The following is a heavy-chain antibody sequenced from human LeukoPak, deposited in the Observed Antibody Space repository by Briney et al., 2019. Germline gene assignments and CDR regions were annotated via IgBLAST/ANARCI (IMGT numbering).Heavy chain of an antibody. Sequence: SETLSLTCTVSGGSISSYYWSWIRQPPGKGLEWIGEINHSGSTNYNPSLKSRVTISVDTSKNQLSLKLSSVTAADTAVYYCARGRARMATIASYYYGMDVWGQGTTVTVSS. V-gene: IGHV4-34*01. CDR1: GGSISSYY. J-gene: IGHJ6*02. CDR2: INHSGST. CDR3: ARGRARMATIASYYYGMDV. D-gene: IGHD5-12*01.